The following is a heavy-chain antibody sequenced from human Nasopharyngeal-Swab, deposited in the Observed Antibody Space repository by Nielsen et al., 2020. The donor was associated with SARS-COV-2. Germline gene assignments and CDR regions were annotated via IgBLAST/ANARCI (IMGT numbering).Heavy chain of an antibody. V-gene: IGHV3-23*01. J-gene: IGHJ6*02. CDR3: AKAPYLRGLDV. CDR1: GFTFSSYA. D-gene: IGHD2-21*01. CDR2: ISGSGDTT. Sequence: GESLKLSCAASGFTFSSYAMIWFRRAPGKGLEWVSIISGSGDTTYYADSVNDRFTISRDNSKNTLYLQTNSLRVEDTAVYYCAKAPYLRGLDVWGQGTTVTVSS.